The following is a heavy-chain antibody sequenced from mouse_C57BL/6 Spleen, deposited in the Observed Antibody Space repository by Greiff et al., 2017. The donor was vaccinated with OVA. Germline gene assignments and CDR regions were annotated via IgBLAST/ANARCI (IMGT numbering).Heavy chain of an antibody. CDR2: INPNNGGT. CDR1: GYTFTDYY. V-gene: IGHV1-26*01. D-gene: IGHD1-1*01. Sequence: VQLQQSGPELVKPGASVKISCKASGYTFTDYYMNWVKQSHGKSLEWIGDINPNNGGTSYNQKFKGKATLTVDKSSSTAYMELRSLTSEDSAVYYGARPYYGSSLYAMDYWGQGTSVTVSS. CDR3: ARPYYGSSLYAMDY. J-gene: IGHJ4*01.